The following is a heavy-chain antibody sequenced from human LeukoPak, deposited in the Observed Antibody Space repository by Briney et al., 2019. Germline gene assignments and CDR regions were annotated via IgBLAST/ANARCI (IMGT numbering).Heavy chain of an antibody. V-gene: IGHV1-24*01. J-gene: IGHJ4*02. Sequence: ASVTVSCKVSGYTLTELSMHWVRQAPGKGLEWMGGFHPEDGETIYAQKFQGRVTMTEDTSTDTAYMELSSLRSEDTAVYYCATATAVNYYDSAYFDYWGQGTLVTVSS. CDR1: GYTLTELS. D-gene: IGHD3-22*01. CDR2: FHPEDGET. CDR3: ATATAVNYYDSAYFDY.